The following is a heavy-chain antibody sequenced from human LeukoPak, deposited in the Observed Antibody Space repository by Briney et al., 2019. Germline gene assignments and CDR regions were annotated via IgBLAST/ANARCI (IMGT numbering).Heavy chain of an antibody. Sequence: SQTLSLTCTVSGGSISSGGYYWSWIRQHPGKGLEWIGYIYYSGSTYYNPSLKSRVTISVDTSKNQFSLKLSSVTAADTAVYYCARAIAVGLWYFDLWGRGTLATVSS. D-gene: IGHD6-19*01. CDR2: IYYSGST. V-gene: IGHV4-31*03. CDR1: GGSISSGGYY. CDR3: ARAIAVGLWYFDL. J-gene: IGHJ2*01.